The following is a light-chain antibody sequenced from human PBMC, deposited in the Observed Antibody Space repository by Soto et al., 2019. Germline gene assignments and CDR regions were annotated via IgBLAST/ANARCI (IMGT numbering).Light chain of an antibody. CDR2: EVS. V-gene: IGLV2-14*01. CDR3: SSYKRTSRVYV. J-gene: IGLJ1*01. CDR1: SSDVGDYEY. Sequence: QSVLTQPASVSGSAGQSITISCTGTSSDVGDYEYVSWYQQHPGKGPKLMIYEVSNRTSGVSNRFSGSKSGNTASLTISGLQAEDETEYFCSSYKRTSRVYVFGNGTKVTVL.